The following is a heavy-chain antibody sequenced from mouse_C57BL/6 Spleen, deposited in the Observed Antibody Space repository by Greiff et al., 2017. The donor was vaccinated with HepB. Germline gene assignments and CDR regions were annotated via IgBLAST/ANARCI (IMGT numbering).Heavy chain of an antibody. V-gene: IGHV1-61*01. J-gene: IGHJ2*01. Sequence: QVQLQQPGAELVRPGSSVKLSCKASGYTFTSYWMDWVKQRPGQGLEWIGNIYPSDSETHYNQKFRDKATLTVDKSSSTAYMQLSSLTSEDSAVYYCARSGGGLRVDYWGQGTTLTVSS. CDR2: IYPSDSET. CDR3: ARSGGGLRVDY. CDR1: GYTFTSYW. D-gene: IGHD1-1*02.